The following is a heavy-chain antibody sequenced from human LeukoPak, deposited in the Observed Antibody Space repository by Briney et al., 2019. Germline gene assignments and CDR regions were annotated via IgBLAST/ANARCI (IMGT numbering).Heavy chain of an antibody. CDR1: GFTFSSYE. V-gene: IGHV3-48*03. J-gene: IGHJ4*02. CDR2: ISSSGSTI. CDR3: AKDFLGYFDWSQHYYFDY. Sequence: GGSLRLSCAASGFTFSSYEMNWVRQAPGKGLEWVSYISSSGSTIYYADSVKGRFTISRDNAKNSLYLQMNSLRAEDTAVYYCAKDFLGYFDWSQHYYFDYWGQGTLVTVSS. D-gene: IGHD3-9*01.